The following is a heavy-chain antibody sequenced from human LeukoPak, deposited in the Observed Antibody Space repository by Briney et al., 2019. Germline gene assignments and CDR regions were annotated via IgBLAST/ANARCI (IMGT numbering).Heavy chain of an antibody. V-gene: IGHV4-34*01. CDR3: ARGIKDGDDSSFDY. CDR2: INHSGST. Sequence: SETLSLTCAVYGGSLSGYYWSWIRQPPGKGLEWIGEINHSGSTNYNPSLKSRVTISVDTSKNQFSLKLSSVTAADTAVYYCARGIKDGDDSSFDYWGQGTLVTVSS. CDR1: GGSLSGYY. D-gene: IGHD4-17*01. J-gene: IGHJ4*02.